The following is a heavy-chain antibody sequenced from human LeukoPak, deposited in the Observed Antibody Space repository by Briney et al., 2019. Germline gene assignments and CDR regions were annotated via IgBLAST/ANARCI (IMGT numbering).Heavy chain of an antibody. CDR1: GYSFTSYW. CDR3: ARIGAYYYDSSGYNIGAFDY. Sequence: GESLKISCKGSGYSFTSYWIGWVRQMPGKGLEWMGIIYPGDSDTRYSPSFQGQVTISADKSISTAYLQWSSLRASDTAMYYCARIGAYYYDSSGYNIGAFDYWGQGTLVTVSS. J-gene: IGHJ4*02. D-gene: IGHD3-22*01. V-gene: IGHV5-51*01. CDR2: IYPGDSDT.